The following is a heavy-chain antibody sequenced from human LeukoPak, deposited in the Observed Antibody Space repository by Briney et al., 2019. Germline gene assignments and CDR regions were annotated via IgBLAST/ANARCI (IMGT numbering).Heavy chain of an antibody. V-gene: IGHV4-39*01. J-gene: IGHJ5*02. CDR1: GGSISSSSYY. Sequence: PSETLSLTCTVSGGSISSSSYYWGWICQTPGKGLEWIRSSYYSGSTYYNPSLKSRVTISVDTSKNQFSLKLSSVTAAATAAYYCERHRNYYGSGSIRPYSDPWGQGTLVTVSS. D-gene: IGHD3-10*01. CDR3: ERHRNYYGSGSIRPYSDP. CDR2: SYYSGST.